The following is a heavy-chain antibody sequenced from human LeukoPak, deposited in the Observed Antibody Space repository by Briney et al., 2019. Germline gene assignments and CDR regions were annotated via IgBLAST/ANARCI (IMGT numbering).Heavy chain of an antibody. CDR1: GFTFSSYA. J-gene: IGHJ4*02. D-gene: IGHD4-17*01. CDR2: ISGSGGST. V-gene: IGHV3-23*01. Sequence: GGSLRLSCAASGFTFSSYAMSWVRQAPGKGLEWVSDISGSGGSTHYADSVKGRFTISRDNSKNTLYLQMNSLRAEDTAVYYCARGRQNYGDYPYWGQGTLVTVSS. CDR3: ARGRQNYGDYPY.